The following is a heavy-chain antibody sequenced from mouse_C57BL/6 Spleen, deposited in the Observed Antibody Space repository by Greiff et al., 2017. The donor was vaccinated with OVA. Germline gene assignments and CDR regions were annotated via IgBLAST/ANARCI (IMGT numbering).Heavy chain of an antibody. J-gene: IGHJ4*01. CDR3: ARPFDYYAMDY. CDR2: IHPNSGST. Sequence: VQLQQPGAELVKPGASVKLSCKASGYTFTSYWMHWVKQRPGQGPEWIGMIHPNSGSTNYNEKFKSKATLTVDKSSSTAYMQLSSLTSEDSAVYYCARPFDYYAMDYWGQGTSVTVSS. CDR1: GYTFTSYW. V-gene: IGHV1-64*01.